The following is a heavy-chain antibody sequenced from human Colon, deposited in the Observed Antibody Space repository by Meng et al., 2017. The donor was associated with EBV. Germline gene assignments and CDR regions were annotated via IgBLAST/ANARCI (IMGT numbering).Heavy chain of an antibody. CDR3: RNAFCSAEAGCSDQ. D-gene: IGHD3-3*01. J-gene: IGHJ4*02. V-gene: IGHV4-34*01. CDR2: INESGST. Sequence: QGQLQQCGAGLLKPSDTWPITCVDYGGSFSNSYWSWIRQPPGKRLEWIGEINESGSTQYNPSLKSRVTILMDTSKNQFSLRLSSVTAADTAVYYCRNAFCSAEAGCSDQWGQGTLVTVSS. CDR1: GGSFSNSY.